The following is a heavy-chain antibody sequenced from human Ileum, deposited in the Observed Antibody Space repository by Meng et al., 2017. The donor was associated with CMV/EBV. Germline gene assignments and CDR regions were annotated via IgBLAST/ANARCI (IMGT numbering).Heavy chain of an antibody. V-gene: IGHV1-2*02. CDR3: ARGLWFGELGFDY. J-gene: IGHJ4*02. CDR1: GYTLPGHY. Sequence: QVQLVQSGAEMKKPGASVKVSCKSYGYTLPGHYLHGVRQAPGQGLEWMGWINPNSGGTYYTQKFQGRVTMTRDTSISTAYMELSRLRSDDTAVYYCARGLWFGELGFDYWGQGTLVTVSS. D-gene: IGHD3-10*01. CDR2: INPNSGGT.